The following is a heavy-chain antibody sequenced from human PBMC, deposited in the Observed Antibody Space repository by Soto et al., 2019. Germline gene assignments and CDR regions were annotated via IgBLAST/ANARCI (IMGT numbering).Heavy chain of an antibody. V-gene: IGHV3-23*01. J-gene: IGHJ4*02. CDR1: GFTFSSYA. CDR2: ISGSGGST. Sequence: GGSLRLSCAASGFTFSSYAMSWVRQAPGQGLAWVSAISGSGGSTYYADSVKGRFTISRDNSKNTLYLQMNSLRAEDTAVYYGAKDSRYCSGGSCYYYWGQGTLVTVAS. D-gene: IGHD2-15*01. CDR3: AKDSRYCSGGSCYYY.